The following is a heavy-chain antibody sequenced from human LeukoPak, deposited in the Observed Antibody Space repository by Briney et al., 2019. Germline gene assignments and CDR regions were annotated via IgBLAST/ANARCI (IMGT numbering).Heavy chain of an antibody. V-gene: IGHV5-51*01. CDR3: ARRVSGGMDV. CDR2: ISPGDSDT. J-gene: IGHJ6*02. CDR1: GYSFISYW. Sequence: GAPLQTSCKGSGYSFISYWIAWVRLMPGKGLEWMGIISPGDSDTRSSPSFQGQVSISVDKSINTAYLQWSSLKASDTAMYYCARRVSGGMDVWGQGTPVTVSS.